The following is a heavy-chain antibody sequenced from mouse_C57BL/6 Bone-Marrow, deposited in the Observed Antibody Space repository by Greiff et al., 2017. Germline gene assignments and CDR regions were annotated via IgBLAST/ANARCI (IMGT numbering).Heavy chain of an antibody. J-gene: IGHJ3*01. CDR3: ASEITTVVVPPRAY. D-gene: IGHD1-1*01. Sequence: EVKLMESGGGLVKPGGSLKLSCAASGFTFSSYAMSWVRQTPEKRLEWVATISDGGSYTYYPDNVKGRFTISRDNAKNNLYLQMSHLKSEDTAMYYCASEITTVVVPPRAYWGQGTLVTVSA. CDR2: ISDGGSYT. V-gene: IGHV5-4*03. CDR1: GFTFSSYA.